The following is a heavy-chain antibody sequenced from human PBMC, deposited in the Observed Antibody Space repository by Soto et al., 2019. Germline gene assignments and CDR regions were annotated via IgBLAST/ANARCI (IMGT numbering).Heavy chain of an antibody. CDR3: ARDRQGLANCDVMAA. Sequence: VPLVQSGAKVTNPGAAVKVSCKDSGNTFTDHFLHWVRQAPGQGPEWMGWIKPSSGGTHYEHKFNDSVTFTRDASIPTAYMALSSRTSDDAAVYFCARDRQGLANCDVMAAWRQGHTVNVS. J-gene: IGHJ6*02. CDR2: IKPSSGGT. V-gene: IGHV1-2*07. D-gene: IGHD3-16*01. CDR1: GNTFTDHF.